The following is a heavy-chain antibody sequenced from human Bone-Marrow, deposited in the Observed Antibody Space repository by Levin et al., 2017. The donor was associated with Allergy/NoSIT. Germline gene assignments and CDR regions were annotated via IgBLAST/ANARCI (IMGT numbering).Heavy chain of an antibody. CDR3: AKDRDSSSARAYGLDV. CDR2: ICGSGSIT. V-gene: IGHV3-23*02. Sequence: PGGSLRLSCAASGFTFSTYAMTWVRQAPGTGLEWICSICGSGSITSYGDSVKGRVTISRDNSRDTLYLHMNSLRAEDTAVYFCAKDRDSSSARAYGLDVWGQGTTVTVSS. CDR1: GFTFSTYA. D-gene: IGHD3-22*01. J-gene: IGHJ6*02.